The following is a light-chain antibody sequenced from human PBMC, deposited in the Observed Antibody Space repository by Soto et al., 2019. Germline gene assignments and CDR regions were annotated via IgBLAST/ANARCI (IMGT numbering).Light chain of an antibody. Sequence: QSALTQPPSASGSPGQSVTISCTGTSSDVGGYNYVSWYQQHPGKAPKLMIYEVNKRPSGVPDRFSGSKSGNTASLTVSGLQAEDEADYYCISFAGSNYVAIGGGTKVTVL. CDR3: ISFAGSNYVA. CDR2: EVN. J-gene: IGLJ2*01. CDR1: SSDVGGYNY. V-gene: IGLV2-8*01.